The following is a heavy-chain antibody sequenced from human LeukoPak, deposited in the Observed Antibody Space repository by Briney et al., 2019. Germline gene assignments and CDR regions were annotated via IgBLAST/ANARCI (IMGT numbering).Heavy chain of an antibody. J-gene: IGHJ5*02. CDR2: INHSGST. D-gene: IGHD5-12*01. CDR3: ARGGTTGLRWRYNWFDP. Sequence: SETLSLTCAVYGGSFSGYYWSWIRQPPGKGLEWIGEINHSGSTNYNPSLKSRVTISVDTSKNQFSLKLSSVTAADTAVYYCARGGTTGLRWRYNWFDPWGRGTLVTVSS. CDR1: GGSFSGYY. V-gene: IGHV4-34*01.